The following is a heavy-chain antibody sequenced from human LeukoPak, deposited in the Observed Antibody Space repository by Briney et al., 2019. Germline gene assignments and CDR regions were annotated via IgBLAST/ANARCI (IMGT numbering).Heavy chain of an antibody. D-gene: IGHD5-18*01. V-gene: IGHV3-30-3*01. CDR3: ARGAGIHLGLPFDY. J-gene: IGHJ4*02. CDR1: GLTFSRYA. Sequence: GRSLRLSCAASGLTFSRYAMNWVRQAPGKGLEWVAVLSYDGSNKYYADSVRGRFTISRDNSKNTLYLQMNSLRAEDTAVYYCARGAGIHLGLPFDYWGQGPLVTVS. CDR2: LSYDGSNK.